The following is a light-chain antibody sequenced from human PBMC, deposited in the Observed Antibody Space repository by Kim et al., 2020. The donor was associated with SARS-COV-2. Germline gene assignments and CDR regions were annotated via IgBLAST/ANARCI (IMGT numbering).Light chain of an antibody. CDR1: QSVSSNS. CDR3: QQYGSSSYT. V-gene: IGKV3-20*01. Sequence: LHPGQRATLSCRASQSVSSNSLAWYQQKPGQAPRLLIYGASSRATGIPDRFSGSGSGTDFTLTISRLEPEDSAVYYCQQYGSSSYTFGQGTKLEI. J-gene: IGKJ2*01. CDR2: GAS.